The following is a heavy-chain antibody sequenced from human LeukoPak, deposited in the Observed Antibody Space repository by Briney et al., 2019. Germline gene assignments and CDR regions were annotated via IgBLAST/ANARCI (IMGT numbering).Heavy chain of an antibody. J-gene: IGHJ4*02. CDR3: ASRVRGIRNFDY. V-gene: IGHV4-59*12. D-gene: IGHD1-26*01. Sequence: PSETLSLTCTVSGGSISSFYWSWIRQPPGKGLEWIGNIYYSGSTNYNPSLKSRVTISVDTSKNQFSLKLSSVTAADTAVYYCASRVRGIRNFDYWGQGTLVTVSS. CDR2: IYYSGST. CDR1: GGSISSFY.